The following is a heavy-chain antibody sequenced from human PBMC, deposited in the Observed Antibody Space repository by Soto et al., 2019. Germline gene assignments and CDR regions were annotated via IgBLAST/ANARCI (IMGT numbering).Heavy chain of an antibody. J-gene: IGHJ4*02. CDR2: ISSSSSTI. CDR1: GFTFSSYS. Sequence: GGSLRLSCAASGFTFSSYSMNWVRQAPGKGLEWVSYISSSSSTIYYADSVKGRFTISRDNAKNSLYLQMNSLRAEDTAVYYCARERENFLGYFDYWGQGTLVTVSS. D-gene: IGHD3-10*01. CDR3: ARERENFLGYFDY. V-gene: IGHV3-48*04.